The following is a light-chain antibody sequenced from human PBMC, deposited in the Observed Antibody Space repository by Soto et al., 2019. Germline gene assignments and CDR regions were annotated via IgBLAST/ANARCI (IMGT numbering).Light chain of an antibody. V-gene: IGKV1-27*01. CDR1: QGISKY. Sequence: DIQMTQSPSSLSASVGDRVTITCRASQGISKYLAWYQQKPGKVPKLLIYAASTLQSGVPSRFSGSGSGTYFTLTISRLQPEDVATYYFQKCNSAPLSAPLTFGGGTKVEIK. CDR3: QKCNSAPLSAPLT. CDR2: AAS. J-gene: IGKJ4*01.